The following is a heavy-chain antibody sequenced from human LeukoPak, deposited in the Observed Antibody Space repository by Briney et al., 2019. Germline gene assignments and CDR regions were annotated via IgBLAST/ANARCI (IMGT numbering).Heavy chain of an antibody. J-gene: IGHJ4*02. CDR3: ARHEGRWGYYFDY. CDR2: IYYSGST. V-gene: IGHV4-39*07. D-gene: IGHD5-24*01. CDR1: GGSISSSSYY. Sequence: PSETLSLTCTVSGGSISSSSYYWGWIRQPPGKGLEWIGSIYYSGSTYYNPSLKSRVTISVDTSKNQFSLKLSSVTAADTAVYYCARHEGRWGYYFDYWGQGNLVTVSS.